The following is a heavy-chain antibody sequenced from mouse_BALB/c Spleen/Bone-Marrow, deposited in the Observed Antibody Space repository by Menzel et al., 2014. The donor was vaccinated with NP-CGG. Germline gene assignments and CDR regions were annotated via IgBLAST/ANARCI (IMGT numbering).Heavy chain of an antibody. Sequence: DVKLQESGPGLVKPSQSLSLTCTVSGSSITSDYAWNWIRQFPGNKLEWMGYINYSGSTSYNPSLKSRISITRDTSKNQFFLQLNSVTTEDTATYHCSRDYYGSSYFDYWGQGTTLTVSS. J-gene: IGHJ2*01. CDR1: GSSITSDYA. CDR3: SRDYYGSSYFDY. CDR2: INYSGST. V-gene: IGHV3-2*02. D-gene: IGHD1-1*01.